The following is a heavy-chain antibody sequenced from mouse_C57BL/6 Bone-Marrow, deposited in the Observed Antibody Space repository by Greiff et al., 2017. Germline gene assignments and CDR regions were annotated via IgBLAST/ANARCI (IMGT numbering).Heavy chain of an antibody. CDR1: GYTFTSYW. CDR2: IHPHSGST. V-gene: IGHV1-64*01. Sequence: VQLQQPGAELVKPGASVKLSCKASGYTFTSYWMHWVKQRPGQGLEWIGMIHPHSGSTNYNEKFKSKATLTVDKSSSTAYLQLSRLTSEDSAVYYCARDYYGLFDYWGQGTTLIVSS. D-gene: IGHD1-2*01. J-gene: IGHJ2*01. CDR3: ARDYYGLFDY.